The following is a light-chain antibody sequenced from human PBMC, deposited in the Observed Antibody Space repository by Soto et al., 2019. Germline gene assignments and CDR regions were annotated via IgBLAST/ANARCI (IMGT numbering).Light chain of an antibody. CDR2: SAS. CDR3: QQRDGYPIT. V-gene: IGKV1-9*01. Sequence: DIQLTQSPSFLSASVGDRVTITCRASQGISDRLAWYQQRPGKAPNLLIHSASSLQSGVPLRFSGSGSGTEFTLTISSLQPADFATYYYQQRDGYPITFGQGTRLEMK. CDR1: QGISDR. J-gene: IGKJ5*01.